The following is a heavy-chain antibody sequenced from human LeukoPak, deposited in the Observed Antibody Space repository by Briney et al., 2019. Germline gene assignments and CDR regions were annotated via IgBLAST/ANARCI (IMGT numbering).Heavy chain of an antibody. V-gene: IGHV3-21*01. CDR2: ISSSSSYI. CDR3: ARGGVNEYYFDY. D-gene: IGHD1-1*01. CDR1: GFTFSTYT. Sequence: TGGSLRLSCAASGFTFSTYTMNWVHQAPGQGLEWVSSISSSSSYIFYADSVKGRFTISRDNAKNSLYLQMNSLRAEDTALYYCARGGVNEYYFDYWGQGTLVTVSS. J-gene: IGHJ4*02.